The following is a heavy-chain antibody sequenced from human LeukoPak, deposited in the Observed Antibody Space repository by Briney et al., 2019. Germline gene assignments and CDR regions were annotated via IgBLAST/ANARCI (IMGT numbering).Heavy chain of an antibody. Sequence: SETLSLTCSVSSGSISGYYWHWIRQPPGKGLEWIAYIYSSGTTKYNPSLKSRVTISVDTSKNQISLSLSSVTAADTAMYYCARRDTKNRSSTSFDPWGQGLMVTVSS. CDR1: SGSISGYY. D-gene: IGHD1-1*01. CDR2: IYSSGTT. V-gene: IGHV4-59*01. CDR3: ARRDTKNRSSTSFDP. J-gene: IGHJ5*02.